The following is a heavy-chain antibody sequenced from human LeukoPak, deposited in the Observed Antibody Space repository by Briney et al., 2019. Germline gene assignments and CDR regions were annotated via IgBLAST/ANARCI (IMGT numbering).Heavy chain of an antibody. CDR2: ISGSGGST. CDR3: AKDSSSIVVVTGKNEY. J-gene: IGHJ4*02. V-gene: IGHV3-23*01. D-gene: IGHD2-21*02. CDR1: GFTFGSYA. Sequence: GGSLRLSCEASGFTFGSYAMNWVRQAPGKGLEGVSSISGSGGSTYYADSVKGRFTISRDNSKNTVYLQLNSLRAEDTAVYYCAKDSSSIVVVTGKNEYWGQGTLVTVSS.